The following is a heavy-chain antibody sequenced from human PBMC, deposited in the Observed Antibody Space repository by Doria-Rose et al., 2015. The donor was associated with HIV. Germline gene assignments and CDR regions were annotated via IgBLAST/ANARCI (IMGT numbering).Heavy chain of an antibody. CDR3: ARVLSGPYDY. J-gene: IGHJ4*02. CDR1: GGSISHYY. Sequence: QVQLQQCGPGLVKPSETLSLTCSVSGGSISHYYWSWIRQHPGKGLEYIGEICHTGSTNFSPSLKSRVSISIDTSKIMFSLRLSSVTAADAAVYYGARVLSGPYDYWGQGTLVTVSS. D-gene: IGHD1-26*01. V-gene: IGHV4-59*01. CDR2: ICHTGST.